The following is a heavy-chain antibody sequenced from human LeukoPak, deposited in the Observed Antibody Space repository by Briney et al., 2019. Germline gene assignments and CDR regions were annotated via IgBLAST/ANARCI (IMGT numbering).Heavy chain of an antibody. CDR2: ISASGGNT. V-gene: IGHV3-23*01. CDR1: GFTFSSYA. D-gene: IGHD6-19*01. J-gene: IGHJ4*02. CDR3: AKDSTGVAATDY. Sequence: RTGGSLRLSCAASGFTFSSYAMTWVRQAPGQGLEWVSAISASGGNTYYADSVKGRFTISRDNSKYTLYLQINSLRAEDTAVYYCAKDSTGVAATDYWGQGTLVTVSP.